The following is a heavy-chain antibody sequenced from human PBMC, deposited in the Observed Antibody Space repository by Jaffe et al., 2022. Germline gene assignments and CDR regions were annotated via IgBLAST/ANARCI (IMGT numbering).Heavy chain of an antibody. CDR3: ARDSSTWPYYFDY. Sequence: QVQLQESGPGLVKPSETLSLTCTVSGGSISSYYWSWIRQPPGKGLEWIGYIYYSGSTNYNPSLKSRVTISVDTSKNQFSLKLSSVTAADTAVYYCARDSSTWPYYFDYWGQGTLVTVSS. CDR1: GGSISSYY. CDR2: IYYSGST. V-gene: IGHV4-59*01. D-gene: IGHD6-13*01. J-gene: IGHJ4*02.